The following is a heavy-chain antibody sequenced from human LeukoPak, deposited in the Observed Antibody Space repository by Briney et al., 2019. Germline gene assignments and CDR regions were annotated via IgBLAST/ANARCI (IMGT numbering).Heavy chain of an antibody. CDR3: AREPYYDYVWGRGQHLPAHYYGMDV. J-gene: IGHJ6*04. D-gene: IGHD3-16*01. CDR2: IIPIFGTA. CDR1: GGTFSSYV. Sequence: EASVKVSCKASGGTFSSYVISWVRQAPGQGLEWMGGIIPIFGTANYAQKFQGRVTITADESTSTAYMELSSLRSEDTAVYYCAREPYYDYVWGRGQHLPAHYYGMDVWGKGTTVTVSS. V-gene: IGHV1-69*01.